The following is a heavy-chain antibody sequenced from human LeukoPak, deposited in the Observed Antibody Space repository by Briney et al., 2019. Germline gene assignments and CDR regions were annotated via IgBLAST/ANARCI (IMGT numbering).Heavy chain of an antibody. CDR1: GFTFSSYA. CDR2: IKQDGSEK. J-gene: IGHJ4*02. D-gene: IGHD3-9*01. V-gene: IGHV3-7*01. Sequence: PGGSLRLSCAASGFTFSSYAMSWVRQAPGKGLEWVANIKQDGSEKYYVDSVKGRFTISRDNAKNSLYLQMNSLRAEDTAVYYCARARLYYDILTGYYSYYFDYWGQGTLVTVSS. CDR3: ARARLYYDILTGYYSYYFDY.